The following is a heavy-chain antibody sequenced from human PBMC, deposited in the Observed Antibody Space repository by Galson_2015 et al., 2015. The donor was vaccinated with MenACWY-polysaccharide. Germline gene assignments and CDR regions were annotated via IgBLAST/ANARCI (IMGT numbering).Heavy chain of an antibody. Sequence: SLRLSCAASGLSLSNYWMHWVRHSTGTGAEWVSIIKYNGSITGSADSLKGRFTIARANAKNTLYLQMDSLTAEDTAVYSCSRPLDSGTYALGYWGQGTLVTVSS. CDR1: GLSLSNYW. CDR3: SRPLDSGTYALGY. V-gene: IGHV3-74*01. J-gene: IGHJ4*02. D-gene: IGHD3-10*01. CDR2: IKYNGSIT.